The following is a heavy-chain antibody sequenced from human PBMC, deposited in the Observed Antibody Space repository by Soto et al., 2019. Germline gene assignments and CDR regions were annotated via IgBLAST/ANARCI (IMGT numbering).Heavy chain of an antibody. Sequence: GGSLRLSCAASGFTFSSYGMHWVRQAPGKGLEWVAVISYDGSNKYYADSVKGRFTISRDNSKNTLYLQMNSLRAGDTAVYYCAKDRSHGDYDYYYGMDVWGQGTTVTVSS. CDR3: AKDRSHGDYDYYYGMDV. J-gene: IGHJ6*02. CDR1: GFTFSSYG. V-gene: IGHV3-30*18. CDR2: ISYDGSNK. D-gene: IGHD4-17*01.